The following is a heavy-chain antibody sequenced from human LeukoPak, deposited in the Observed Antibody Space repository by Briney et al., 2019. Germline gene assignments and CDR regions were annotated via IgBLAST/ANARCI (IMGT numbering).Heavy chain of an antibody. V-gene: IGHV3-66*02. Sequence: GGSLRLSCAASGFTVSSNYISWVRQAPGKGLECVSVSYSGGSTDYADSVKGRFTSSRDNSKTTLYLQMNSLRTEDTAVYYCARGVIRGIDAFDIWGQGTMVTVSS. D-gene: IGHD3-10*01. CDR3: ARGVIRGIDAFDI. CDR2: SYSGGST. CDR1: GFTVSSNY. J-gene: IGHJ3*02.